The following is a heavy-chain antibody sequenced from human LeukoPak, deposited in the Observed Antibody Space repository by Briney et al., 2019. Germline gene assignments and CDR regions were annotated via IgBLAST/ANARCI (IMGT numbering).Heavy chain of an antibody. J-gene: IGHJ3*01. CDR2: IHPDGKNT. D-gene: IGHD5-18*01. CDR3: ATYVDTVRYDAFDV. V-gene: IGHV3-74*01. Sequence: GGSLRLSCAASGFTFSNYWMDWVRQAPGKGLVWVSRIHPDGKNTAYAGSVKGRFTISRDNARNTLFLQMNSLRTEDAAVYYCATYVDTVRYDAFDVWGQGTMVTVSS. CDR1: GFTFSNYW.